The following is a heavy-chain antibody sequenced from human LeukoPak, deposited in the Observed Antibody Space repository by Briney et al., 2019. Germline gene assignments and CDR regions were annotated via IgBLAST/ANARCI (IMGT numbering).Heavy chain of an antibody. CDR2: INPNSGDT. V-gene: IGHV1-2*02. D-gene: IGHD6-13*01. CDR3: ARDRPPQLVRPFDY. J-gene: IGHJ4*02. Sequence: ASVKVPCKASGYTFTGYYMHWVRQAPGQGLEYMGWINPNSGDTNHAQNFQGRVTLTRDTSISTAYMELSRLRSDDTAVYYCARDRPPQLVRPFDYWGQGTLVTVSS. CDR1: GYTFTGYY.